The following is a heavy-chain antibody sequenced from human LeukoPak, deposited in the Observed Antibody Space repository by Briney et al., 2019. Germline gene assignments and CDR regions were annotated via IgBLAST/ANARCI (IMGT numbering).Heavy chain of an antibody. CDR3: ARDPPSNLGW. V-gene: IGHV3-48*01. D-gene: IGHD4-11*01. CDR1: GFTFSSYS. J-gene: IGHJ4*02. CDR2: ISSSSSTI. Sequence: QPGGSLRLSCAASGFTFSSYSMNWVRQAPGKGLEWVSYISSSSSTIYYADSVKGRFTISRDNAKNSLYLQMNSLRAEDTAVYYCARDPPSNLGWWGQGTLVTVSS.